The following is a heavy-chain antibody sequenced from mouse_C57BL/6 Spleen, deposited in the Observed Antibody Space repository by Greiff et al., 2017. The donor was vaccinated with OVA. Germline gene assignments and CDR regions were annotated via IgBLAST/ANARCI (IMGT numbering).Heavy chain of an antibody. CDR3: ARWITTVVAEWYFDV. Sequence: EVKVVESGPELVKPGASVKIPCKASGYTFTDYNMDWVKQSHGKSLEWIGDINPNTGGTIYNQKFKGKATLTVDKSSSTAYMELRSLTSEDTAVYYCARWITTVVAEWYFDVWGTGTTVTVSS. V-gene: IGHV1-18*01. CDR2: INPNTGGT. CDR1: GYTFTDYN. D-gene: IGHD1-1*01. J-gene: IGHJ1*03.